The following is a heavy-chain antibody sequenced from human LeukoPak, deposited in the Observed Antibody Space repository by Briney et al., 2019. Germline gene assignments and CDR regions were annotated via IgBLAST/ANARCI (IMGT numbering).Heavy chain of an antibody. Sequence: GGSLRLSCAASGFTFSSYAMIWVRQAPGKGLEWVSAISGSGGSTYYADSVKGRFTISRDNSKNTLYLQMNSLRAEDTAVYYCAKDSDILTGYEFDYWGQGTLVTVSS. V-gene: IGHV3-23*01. CDR3: AKDSDILTGYEFDY. CDR1: GFTFSSYA. CDR2: ISGSGGST. J-gene: IGHJ4*02. D-gene: IGHD3-9*01.